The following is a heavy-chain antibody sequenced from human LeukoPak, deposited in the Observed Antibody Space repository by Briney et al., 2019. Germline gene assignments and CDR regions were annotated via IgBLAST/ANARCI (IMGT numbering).Heavy chain of an antibody. CDR2: INHSGST. CDR3: ASCSLAVAAPRWFDP. J-gene: IGHJ5*02. V-gene: IGHV4-34*01. Sequence: SETLSLTCAVYGGYFSGYYWSWIRQPPGRGLEWIGEINHSGSTNYNPSLKSRVTISVDTSKNQFSLKLSSVTAADTAVYYCASCSLAVAAPRWFDPWGQGTLVTVSS. CDR1: GGYFSGYY. D-gene: IGHD6-19*01.